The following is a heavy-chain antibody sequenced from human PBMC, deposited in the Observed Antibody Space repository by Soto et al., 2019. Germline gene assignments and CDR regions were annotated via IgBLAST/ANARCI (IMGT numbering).Heavy chain of an antibody. J-gene: IGHJ5*02. CDR3: AHSLIEYYYDSSGSNRFGP. CDR2: IYWDDDK. D-gene: IGHD3-22*01. V-gene: IGHV2-5*02. Sequence: QVTLKASAPTLVKSTQTLTLTCTFSGFSISTSGVVVCWIRQPPGKALEWLALIYWDDDKRYSPSLKSRLTITKDTSKHQVVLTMTNMDPVDTATYYCAHSLIEYYYDSSGSNRFGPWGQGTLVTVSS. CDR1: GFSISTSGVV.